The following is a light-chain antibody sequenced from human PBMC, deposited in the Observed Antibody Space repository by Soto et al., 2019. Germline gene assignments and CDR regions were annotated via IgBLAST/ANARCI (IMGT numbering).Light chain of an antibody. J-gene: IGKJ1*01. V-gene: IGKV3D-7*01. CDR1: QSVSSRY. CDR2: FAS. Sequence: EIVLTQSPATLSLSPGERATLSCRASQSVSSRYLAWYQQKPGQPPRLLIYFASTRATAVPARFTAGGSGTEFTLTISSLKPDDLAVYYCQQYDKWTRTFGQGTKVDIK. CDR3: QQYDKWTRT.